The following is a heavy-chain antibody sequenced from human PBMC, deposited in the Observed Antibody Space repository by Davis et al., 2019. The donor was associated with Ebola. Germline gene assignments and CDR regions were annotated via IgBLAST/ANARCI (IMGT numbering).Heavy chain of an antibody. CDR3: AREFLVTSYKCADL. Sequence: ASVKVSCKASGYTFTGYYMHWVRQAPGQGLEWMGRINSNNGETNYAQKFQGRVTMTRDTSITTTYMELSSLRTDDTAIYYCAREFLVTSYKCADLWGQGTLVTVSS. V-gene: IGHV1-2*02. CDR1: GYTFTGYY. D-gene: IGHD3-9*01. J-gene: IGHJ5*02. CDR2: INSNNGET.